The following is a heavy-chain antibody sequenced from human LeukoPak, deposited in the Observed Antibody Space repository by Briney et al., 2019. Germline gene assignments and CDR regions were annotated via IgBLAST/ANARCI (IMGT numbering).Heavy chain of an antibody. J-gene: IGHJ4*02. CDR2: INPSGGST. Sequence: ASVTVSFKASGYTFTSYYMHWVRQAPGQGLEWMGIINPSGGSTSYAQKFQGRVTMTRDTSTSTVYMELSSLRSEDTAVYYCARSSGDSSGYYDFDYWGQGTLVTVSS. CDR3: ARSSGDSSGYYDFDY. V-gene: IGHV1-46*01. D-gene: IGHD3-22*01. CDR1: GYTFTSYY.